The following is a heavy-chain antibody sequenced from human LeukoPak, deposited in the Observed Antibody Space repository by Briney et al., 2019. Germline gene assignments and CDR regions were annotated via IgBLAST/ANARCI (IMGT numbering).Heavy chain of an antibody. CDR1: GFTFSEYA. V-gene: IGHV3-23*01. CDR2: ISGSGGST. Sequence: QSGGSLRLSCAASGFTFSEYAMSWVRQAPGKGLEWVSAISGSGGSTYYADSVKGRFTISRDNSKNTLYLQMNSLRAEDTAVYYCAKVGYYYDSSGPNSGPGTDCWGQGTLVTVSS. D-gene: IGHD3-22*01. J-gene: IGHJ4*02. CDR3: AKVGYYYDSSGPNSGPGTDC.